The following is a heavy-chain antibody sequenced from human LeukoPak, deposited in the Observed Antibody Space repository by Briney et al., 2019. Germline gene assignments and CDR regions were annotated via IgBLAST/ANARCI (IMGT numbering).Heavy chain of an antibody. CDR2: FDPEDGET. CDR1: GYTLTELS. J-gene: IGHJ4*02. Sequence: AASVRVSCKVSGYTLTELSMHWVRQAPGKGLEWMGGFDPEDGETIYAQKIQGRVTLRENTSTGPAYMELSSLRPEDTAVYYCATVLPQANDFWSGYPNFDYWGQGTLVTVSS. CDR3: ATVLPQANDFWSGYPNFDY. V-gene: IGHV1-24*01. D-gene: IGHD3-3*01.